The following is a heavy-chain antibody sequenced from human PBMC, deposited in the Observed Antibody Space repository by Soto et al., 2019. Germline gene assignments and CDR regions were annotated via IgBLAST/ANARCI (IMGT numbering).Heavy chain of an antibody. CDR2: IYHTVNT. CDR1: GVSIGRHF. V-gene: IGHV4-59*11. CDR3: ARLQYTVVTALDI. J-gene: IGHJ3*02. D-gene: IGHD2-15*01. Sequence: SLACSVSGVSIGRHFWSWIRQAPGKGPELVGYIYHTVNTNYNPALKSRVTISMDTSENQLSLQLSSVTAADTAVYYCARLQYTVVTALDIWGQGTMVTVSS.